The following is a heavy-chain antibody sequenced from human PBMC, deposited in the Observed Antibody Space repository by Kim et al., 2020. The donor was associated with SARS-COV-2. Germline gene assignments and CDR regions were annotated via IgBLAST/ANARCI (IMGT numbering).Heavy chain of an antibody. CDR2: INAGNGNT. V-gene: IGHV1-3*01. J-gene: IGHJ4*02. Sequence: ASVKVSCKASGYTFTSYAMHWVRQAPGQRLEWMGWINAGNGNTKYSQKFQGRVTITRDTSASTAYMELSSLRSEDTAVYYCARGEGSLFGDLDYWGQGTLVTVSS. CDR3: ARGEGSLFGDLDY. D-gene: IGHD3-10*02. CDR1: GYTFTSYA.